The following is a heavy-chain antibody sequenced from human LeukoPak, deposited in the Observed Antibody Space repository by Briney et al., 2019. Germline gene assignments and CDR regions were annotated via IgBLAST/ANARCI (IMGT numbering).Heavy chain of an antibody. CDR3: ARDGTKGNPRWLQPYYYYYYMDV. CDR2: IGTGTTI. J-gene: IGHJ6*03. CDR1: VFIFSSQE. Sequence: GGSLRLSCPASVFIFSSQEMNWVRQAPGKGLEWVSYIGTGTTIYYSDSVKGRFTISRDNAKNSLYLQMNNLRAEDTGIYYCARDGTKGNPRWLQPYYYYYYMDVWGKGTTVTVSS. V-gene: IGHV3-48*03. D-gene: IGHD5-24*01.